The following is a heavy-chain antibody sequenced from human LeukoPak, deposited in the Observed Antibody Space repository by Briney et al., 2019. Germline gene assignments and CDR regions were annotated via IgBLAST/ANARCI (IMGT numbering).Heavy chain of an antibody. Sequence: PSETLSLTCTVSGGSISSSSCYWSWIRQPAGKGLEWIGRIYTSGSTNYNPSLKSRVTISVDTSKNQFSLKLSSVTAADTAVYYCARVPGYCSSTSCYAALAFDIWGQGTMVTVSS. CDR3: ARVPGYCSSTSCYAALAFDI. J-gene: IGHJ3*02. D-gene: IGHD2-2*01. CDR1: GGSISSSSCY. CDR2: IYTSGST. V-gene: IGHV4-61*02.